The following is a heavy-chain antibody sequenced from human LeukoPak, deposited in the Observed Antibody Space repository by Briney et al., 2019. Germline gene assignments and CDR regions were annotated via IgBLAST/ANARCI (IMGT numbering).Heavy chain of an antibody. Sequence: PGGSLRLSCAASGFTVSSNYMSWVRQAPGKGLEGVSVIYSGGSTYYADSVKGRFTISRDNSKNTLYLQMNSLRAEDTAVYYCARESTVVTNLNWYFDLWGRGTLVAVSS. D-gene: IGHD4-23*01. CDR3: ARESTVVTNLNWYFDL. J-gene: IGHJ2*01. CDR1: GFTVSSNY. V-gene: IGHV3-66*01. CDR2: IYSGGST.